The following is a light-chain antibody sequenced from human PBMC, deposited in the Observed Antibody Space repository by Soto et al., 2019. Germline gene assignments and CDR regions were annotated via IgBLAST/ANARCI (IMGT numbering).Light chain of an antibody. Sequence: QSALTQPASVSGPPGQSITISCTGTSSDVGGYNYVSWYQQYPGKAPKLMIYEVSNRPSGVSNRFSGSKSGNTASLTISGLQAEDEGDYYFSSYTSRNTYVFGTGTKLTVL. V-gene: IGLV2-14*01. CDR2: EVS. CDR1: SSDVGGYNY. J-gene: IGLJ1*01. CDR3: SSYTSRNTYV.